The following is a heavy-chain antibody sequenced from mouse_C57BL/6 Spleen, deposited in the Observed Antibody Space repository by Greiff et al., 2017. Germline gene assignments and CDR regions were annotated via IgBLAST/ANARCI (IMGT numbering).Heavy chain of an antibody. Sequence: EVQLQQSGPELVKPGASVKIPCKASGYTFTDYNMDWVKQSHGKSLEWIGDINPNNGVTIYNQKFKGKATLTVDKSSSTAYMELRSLTSEDTAVYYCAREGGNYGFAYWGQGTLVTVSA. V-gene: IGHV1-18*01. CDR2: INPNNGVT. J-gene: IGHJ3*01. D-gene: IGHD2-1*01. CDR1: GYTFTDYN. CDR3: AREGGNYGFAY.